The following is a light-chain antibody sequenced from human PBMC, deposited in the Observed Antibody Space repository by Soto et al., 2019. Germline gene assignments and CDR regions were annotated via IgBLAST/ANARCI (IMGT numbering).Light chain of an antibody. CDR3: QQYGSSST. Sequence: EIVLTQSPGTLSLSPGERATLSCRASQSVSSYLAWSQQKPGQAPRLLIYGASSRATGIPDRFSGSGSGTDFTLTISRLEPEEFAVYDCQQYGSSSTFGQGTRLEIK. CDR2: GAS. J-gene: IGKJ5*01. CDR1: QSVSSY. V-gene: IGKV3-20*01.